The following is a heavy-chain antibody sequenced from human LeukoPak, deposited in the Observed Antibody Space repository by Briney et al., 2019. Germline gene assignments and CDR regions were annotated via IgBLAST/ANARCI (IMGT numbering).Heavy chain of an antibody. D-gene: IGHD3-9*01. V-gene: IGHV3-33*01. CDR3: ARGYYDLLTGPDY. CDR1: GFTFSSYG. CDR2: IWYDGSNK. Sequence: GGSLRLSCAASGFTFSSYGMHWVRQAPGKGLEWVAVIWYDGSNKYYADSVKGRFTISRDNAKNSLYLQMNSLRAEDTAVYYCARGYYDLLTGPDYWGQGTLVTVSS. J-gene: IGHJ4*02.